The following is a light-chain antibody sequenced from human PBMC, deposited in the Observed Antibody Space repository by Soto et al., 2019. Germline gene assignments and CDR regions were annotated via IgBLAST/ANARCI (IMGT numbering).Light chain of an antibody. J-gene: IGKJ5*01. CDR1: QSISRW. Sequence: DIQMTQYPSTLSASVGDTVTITCRASQSISRWLAWYQQKPGKAPKILISDASILESGVPSRFSGTGSGTEFTLTISSLQPDDFATYFCQQYNSFSLITFGQGTRLEIK. CDR2: DAS. CDR3: QQYNSFSLIT. V-gene: IGKV1-5*01.